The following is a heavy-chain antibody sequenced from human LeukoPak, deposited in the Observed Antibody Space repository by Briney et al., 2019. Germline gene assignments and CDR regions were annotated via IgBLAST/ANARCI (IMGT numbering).Heavy chain of an antibody. CDR1: GYTFTSYG. D-gene: IGHD6-13*01. J-gene: IGHJ5*02. CDR3: ARARPIAAAVGWFDP. V-gene: IGHV1-18*01. CDR2: ISAYNGNT. Sequence: ASVKVSCKASGYTFTSYGISWVRQAPGQGLEWMGWISAYNGNTNYAQKLQGRVTMTTDTSTSTAYMELRSLRSDDTAVYYCARARPIAAAVGWFDPWGQGTLVTVSS.